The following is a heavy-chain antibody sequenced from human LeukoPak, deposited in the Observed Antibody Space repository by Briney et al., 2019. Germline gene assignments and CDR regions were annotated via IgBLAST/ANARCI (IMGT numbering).Heavy chain of an antibody. J-gene: IGHJ5*02. CDR2: INHSGST. V-gene: IGHV4-34*01. CDR1: GGSFSGYY. D-gene: IGHD3-10*01. CDR3: ARDSQVEYYYGSGSYYYNWFDP. Sequence: SETLSLTCAVYGGSFSGYYWSWIRQPPGRGLEWIGEINHSGSTNYNPSLKSRVTISVDTSKNQFSLKLSSVTAADTAVYYCARDSQVEYYYGSGSYYYNWFDPWGQGTLVTVSS.